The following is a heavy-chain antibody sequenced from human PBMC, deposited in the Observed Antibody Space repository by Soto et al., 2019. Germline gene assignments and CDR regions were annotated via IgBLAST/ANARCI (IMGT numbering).Heavy chain of an antibody. Sequence: GGSLRLSCAASGFTFSNFAMGWVRQAPGKGLEWVSIISGSGGSTYYADSVKGRFTISRDNSKNTLYLQMNSLRAEDTALYYCAKGRSYYYYYGVEVWGQGTTVTVSS. CDR3: AKGRSYYYYYGVEV. V-gene: IGHV3-23*01. J-gene: IGHJ6*02. CDR2: ISGSGGST. CDR1: GFTFSNFA.